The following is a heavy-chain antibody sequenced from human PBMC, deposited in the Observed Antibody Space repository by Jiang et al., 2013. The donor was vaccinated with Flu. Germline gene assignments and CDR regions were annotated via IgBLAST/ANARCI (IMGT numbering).Heavy chain of an antibody. CDR2: IYPGDSDT. CDR1: GYSFTSYW. CDR3: ARPRPIGDILTGQYYFDY. J-gene: IGHJ4*02. V-gene: IGHV5-51*03. D-gene: IGHD3-9*01. Sequence: GAEVKKPGESLKISCKGSGYSFTSYWIGWVRQMPGKGLEWMGIIYPGDSDTRYSPSFQGQVTISADKSISTAYLQWSSLKASDTAMYYCARPRPIGDILTGQYYFDYWGQGTLVTVSS.